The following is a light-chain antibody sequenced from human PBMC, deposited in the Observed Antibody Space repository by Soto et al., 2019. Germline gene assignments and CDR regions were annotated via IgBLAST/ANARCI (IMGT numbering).Light chain of an antibody. CDR3: QQYYSTPPT. V-gene: IGKV4-1*01. CDR1: QSVFYSSTNKNY. J-gene: IGKJ4*01. CDR2: WAS. Sequence: DFVMTQSPDSLAVSLGDRATINCKSSQSVFYSSTNKNYLAWYQQKPGQPPKLLIHWASIRESGVPDRFSGSGSGSDFTLTIGSLQAEDVGVYYCQQYYSTPPTFGGGTKVEIK.